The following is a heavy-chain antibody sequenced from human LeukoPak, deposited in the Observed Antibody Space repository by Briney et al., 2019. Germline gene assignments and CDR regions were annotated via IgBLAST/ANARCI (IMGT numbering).Heavy chain of an antibody. V-gene: IGHV3-23*01. J-gene: IGHJ3*02. D-gene: IGHD3-22*01. Sequence: GGSLRLSCAASGFTFSTYVMTWVRQAPGKGLEWVSGISGSGGSTYYADSVKGRFTISRDNSKNTLYLQMNSLRAEDTAIYYCARDLGRYDSNQGPLDAFDIWGQGTMVTVSS. CDR1: GFTFSTYV. CDR2: ISGSGGST. CDR3: ARDLGRYDSNQGPLDAFDI.